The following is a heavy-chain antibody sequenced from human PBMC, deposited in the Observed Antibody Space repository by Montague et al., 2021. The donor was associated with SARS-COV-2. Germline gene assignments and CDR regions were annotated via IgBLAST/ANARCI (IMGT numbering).Heavy chain of an antibody. CDR3: ARVGPSSDWYLSYRIDY. CDR1: GYTFTRYG. J-gene: IGHJ4*02. V-gene: IGHV1-18*01. D-gene: IGHD6-19*01. Sequence: SVKVSCKASGYTFTRYGISWVRQAPGQGLEWMGWISTNNGNTNYXQTFQGRVTMTTDTSTSTAYMELRSLMSDDTAVYYCARVGPSSDWYLSYRIDYWGQGTLVTVSS. CDR2: ISTNNGNT.